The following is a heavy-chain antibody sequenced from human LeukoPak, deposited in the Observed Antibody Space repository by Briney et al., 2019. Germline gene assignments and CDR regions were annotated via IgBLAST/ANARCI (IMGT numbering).Heavy chain of an antibody. CDR3: AKGAHITMVRGVEDWFDP. CDR2: ISGSGGST. Sequence: PGRSLRLSCAASGFTFSSYGMHWVRQAPGKGLEWVSAISGSGGSTYYADSVKGRFTISRDNSKNTLYLQMNSLRAEDTAVYYCAKGAHITMVRGVEDWFDPWGQGTLVTVSS. J-gene: IGHJ5*02. D-gene: IGHD3-10*01. V-gene: IGHV3-23*01. CDR1: GFTFSSYG.